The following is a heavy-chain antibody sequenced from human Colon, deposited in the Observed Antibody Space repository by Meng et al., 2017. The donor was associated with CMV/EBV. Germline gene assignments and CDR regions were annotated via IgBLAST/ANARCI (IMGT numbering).Heavy chain of an antibody. CDR1: GFTFSSYS. CDR3: ARGQYYYDSSGYFDY. V-gene: IGHV3-48*04. J-gene: IGHJ4*02. D-gene: IGHD3-22*01. CDR2: ISSSSSTI. Sequence: GSLRLSCAASGFTFSSYSMNWVRQAPGKGLEWVSYISSSSSTIYYADSVKGRFTISRDNAKNSLYLQMNSLRAEDTAVYYCARGQYYYDSSGYFDYWGQGTLVTVSS.